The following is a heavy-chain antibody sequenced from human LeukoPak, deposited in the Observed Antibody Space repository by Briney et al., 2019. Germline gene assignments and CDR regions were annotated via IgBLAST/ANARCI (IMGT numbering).Heavy chain of an antibody. CDR2: IYYSGDI. J-gene: IGHJ5*02. CDR3: ARDVGLGGGP. V-gene: IGHV4-30-4*01. D-gene: IGHD3/OR15-3a*01. CDR1: GGSVGSGDYY. Sequence: PSETLSLTCTVSGGSVGSGDYYWSWIRQSPGKSLEWIGLIYYSGDINNNSSLKSRVVISRDTSSNPFSLKLSSVTAADTAVYYCARDVGLGGGPWGRGTLVTVSS.